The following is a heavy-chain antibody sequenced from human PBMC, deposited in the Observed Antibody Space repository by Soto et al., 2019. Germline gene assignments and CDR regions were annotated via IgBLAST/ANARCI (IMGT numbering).Heavy chain of an antibody. CDR1: GGTFSSYA. Sequence: QVQLVQSGAEVKKPGSSVKVSCKASGGTFSSYAISWVRQAPGQGLEWMGGIIPIFGTANYARKFQGRVTIAADESTSTAYMELSSLSSDDTAVYYCASPAAGTGSYYYGMDVWGQGTTVTVSS. CDR2: IIPIFGTA. V-gene: IGHV1-69*12. CDR3: ASPAAGTGSYYYGMDV. J-gene: IGHJ6*02. D-gene: IGHD6-13*01.